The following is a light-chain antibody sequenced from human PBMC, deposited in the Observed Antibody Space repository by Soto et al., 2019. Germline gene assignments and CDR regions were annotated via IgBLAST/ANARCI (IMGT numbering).Light chain of an antibody. CDR1: QSVGSY. CDR3: QQHSSWPPLS. V-gene: IGKV3-11*02. CDR2: DAS. J-gene: IGKJ4*01. Sequence: EIVVTQSPATLSLSPGERATLSCRTSQSVGSYLAWYQKKPGNAPRLLIYDASNMDTGIPAWFSGSWSGRDFTLTISSLEPEDFVVYYCQQHSSWPPLSFGGGTQVEIK.